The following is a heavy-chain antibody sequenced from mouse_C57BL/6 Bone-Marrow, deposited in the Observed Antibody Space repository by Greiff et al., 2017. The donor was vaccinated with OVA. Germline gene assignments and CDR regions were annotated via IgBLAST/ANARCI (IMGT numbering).Heavy chain of an antibody. J-gene: IGHJ3*01. Sequence: VQVVESGAELVKPGASVKISCKASGYTFSTYWMNWVKQRPGKGLEWIGQIYPGDGDTNYNGKFKGKATLTADKSSSTAYMQLSSLTSADSAVYFCARGAYEGQGTLITVSS. V-gene: IGHV1-80*01. CDR1: GYTFSTYW. CDR3: ARGAY. CDR2: IYPGDGDT.